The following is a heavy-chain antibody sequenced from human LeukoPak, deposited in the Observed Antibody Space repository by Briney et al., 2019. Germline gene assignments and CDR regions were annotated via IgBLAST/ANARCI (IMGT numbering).Heavy chain of an antibody. V-gene: IGHV1-18*01. Sequence: ASVKVSCKTSGYTFSGFGISWVRQAPGQGLEWVGWISIYHGSTDYSKKFQGRVTMTTDTSTNTVYMDLRGLKSDDPAVYYCASARRVVATISSYFDFWGQGTLVTVSS. CDR1: GYTFSGFG. CDR3: ASARRVVATISSYFDF. CDR2: ISIYHGST. J-gene: IGHJ4*02. D-gene: IGHD5-12*01.